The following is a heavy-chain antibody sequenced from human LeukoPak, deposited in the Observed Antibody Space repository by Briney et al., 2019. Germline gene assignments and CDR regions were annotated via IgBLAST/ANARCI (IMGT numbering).Heavy chain of an antibody. CDR1: GYTFTSYG. J-gene: IGHJ4*02. D-gene: IGHD5-12*01. CDR3: ARCWGPGALLPGYSGYDSPDY. CDR2: ISAYNGNT. Sequence: ASVKVSCRASGYTFTSYGISWVRQAPGQGLEWMGWISAYNGNTNYAQKLQGRVTMTTDTSTSTAYMELRSLRSDDTAVYYCARCWGPGALLPGYSGYDSPDYWGQGTLVTVSS. V-gene: IGHV1-18*01.